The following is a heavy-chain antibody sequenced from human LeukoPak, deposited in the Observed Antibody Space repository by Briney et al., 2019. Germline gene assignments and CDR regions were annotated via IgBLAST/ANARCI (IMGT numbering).Heavy chain of an antibody. CDR2: ISAHNYNT. Sequence: SVKVSCKASGYTFLNYDFTWVRQAPGQGLEWMGWISAHNYNTKYAQRFQGRVTMTADTSTTTAYMELRSLRSDDTAVYYCARVADYGSGSHLFDYWGQGTLVAVSS. V-gene: IGHV1-18*01. D-gene: IGHD3-10*01. CDR1: GYTFLNYD. J-gene: IGHJ4*02. CDR3: ARVADYGSGSHLFDY.